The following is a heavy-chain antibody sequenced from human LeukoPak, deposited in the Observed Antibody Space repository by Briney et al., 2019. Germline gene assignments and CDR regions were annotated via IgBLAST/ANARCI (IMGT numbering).Heavy chain of an antibody. J-gene: IGHJ6*02. CDR3: ARDYGSGSYRARYGMDV. Sequence: PSETLSLTCTVSGGSISSSSYYWGWILHPPGKGLEWIGSIYYSGSTYYNPSLKSRVTISVDTSKNQFSLKLSSVTAADTAVYYCARDYGSGSYRARYGMDVWGQGTTVTVSS. D-gene: IGHD3-10*01. CDR1: GGSISSSSYY. CDR2: IYYSGST. V-gene: IGHV4-39*02.